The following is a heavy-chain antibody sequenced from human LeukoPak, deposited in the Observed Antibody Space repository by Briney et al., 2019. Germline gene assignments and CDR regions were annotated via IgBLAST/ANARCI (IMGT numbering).Heavy chain of an antibody. CDR2: ISGSGGST. Sequence: GGSLRLSCAASGFTFSDYYMSWVRQAPGKGLEWVSAISGSGGSTYYADSVKGRFTISRDNSKNTLYLQMNSLRAEDTAVYYCAKGPDSSGYYEFDYWGQGTLVTVSS. CDR3: AKGPDSSGYYEFDY. CDR1: GFTFSDYY. J-gene: IGHJ4*02. D-gene: IGHD3-22*01. V-gene: IGHV3-23*01.